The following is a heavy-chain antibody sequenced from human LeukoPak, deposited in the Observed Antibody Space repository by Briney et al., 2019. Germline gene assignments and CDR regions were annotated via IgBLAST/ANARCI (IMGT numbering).Heavy chain of an antibody. Sequence: PGGSLRLSCAASGFTFNNYGMHWVRQAPGKGLEWVSAISGSGGSTYYADSVKGRFTISRDNSKNTLYLQMNSLRAEDTAVYYCAKDQDRGVVIYKDYWGQGTLVTVSS. CDR3: AKDQDRGVVIYKDY. V-gene: IGHV3-23*01. CDR2: ISGSGGST. CDR1: GFTFNNYG. J-gene: IGHJ4*02. D-gene: IGHD3-22*01.